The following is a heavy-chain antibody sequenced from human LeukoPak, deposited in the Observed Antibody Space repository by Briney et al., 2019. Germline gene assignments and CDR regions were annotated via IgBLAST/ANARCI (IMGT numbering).Heavy chain of an antibody. Sequence: SETLSLTCTVSGGSISNYWWSWVRQPPGKGREWVGDVFDSGGTNYNPSLKSRVTISVDTSKKQFSLKLSSVTAAHTAVYYCARGYSSSWNYFDYWGQGTLVTVSS. CDR1: GGSISNYW. CDR3: ARGYSSSWNYFDY. CDR2: VFDSGGT. J-gene: IGHJ4*02. V-gene: IGHV4-59*01. D-gene: IGHD6-13*01.